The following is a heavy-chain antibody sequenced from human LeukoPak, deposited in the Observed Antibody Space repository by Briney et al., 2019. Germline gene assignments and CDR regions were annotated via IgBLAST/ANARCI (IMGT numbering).Heavy chain of an antibody. D-gene: IGHD5-24*01. V-gene: IGHV3-74*01. CDR3: ARGRDVYNYYGHDSFDI. Sequence: ETLSLTCTVSGGSISSSSYYWGWVRQPPGKGLVWVSRINSDGSSTTYADSVKGRFTISRDNAKNTLHLQMNSLRAEDTAVYYCARGRDVYNYYGHDSFDIWGQGTMVTVSS. J-gene: IGHJ3*02. CDR2: INSDGSST. CDR1: GGSISSSSYY.